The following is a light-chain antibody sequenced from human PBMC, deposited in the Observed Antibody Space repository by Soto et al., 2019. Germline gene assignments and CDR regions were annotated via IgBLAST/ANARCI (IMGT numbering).Light chain of an antibody. CDR2: DDN. CDR3: GSWDSSLSAYV. CDR1: SSNIGGNS. Sequence: QSVLTQPPSVSAAPGQKVTISCSGSSSNIGGNSVSWYQQLPGTAPKLLIYDDNKRPSGIPDRFPGSKSGTSATLGITGFQTGDEADYYRGSWDSSLSAYVFGTGTKVTVL. J-gene: IGLJ1*01. V-gene: IGLV1-51*01.